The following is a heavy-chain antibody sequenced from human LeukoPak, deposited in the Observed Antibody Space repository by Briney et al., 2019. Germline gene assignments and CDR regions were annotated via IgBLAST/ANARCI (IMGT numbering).Heavy chain of an antibody. CDR2: ISRSGDSL. D-gene: IGHD3-9*01. V-gene: IGHV3-11*01. J-gene: IGHJ6*02. CDR1: GFPFRDYY. Sequence: GGSLRLSCAASGFPFRDYYMTWIRQAPGKGLEWISYISRSGDSLYYAESVEGRFTISRDNAKNSLFLQMNSLRADDTAVYYCAREVVIFPDYYYYGMDVRGQGTTVTVSS. CDR3: AREVVIFPDYYYYGMDV.